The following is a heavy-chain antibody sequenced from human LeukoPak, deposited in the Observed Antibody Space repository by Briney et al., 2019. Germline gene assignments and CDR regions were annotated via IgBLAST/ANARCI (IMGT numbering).Heavy chain of an antibody. CDR1: GFTFSSYE. Sequence: PGGSLRLSCAASGFTFSSYEMNWVRQAPGKGLEWIGYIYYSGSTYYNPSLKSRVTISVDTSKNQFSLKLSSVTAADTAVYYCARRSGSYIDYWGQGTLVTVSS. CDR3: ARRSGSYIDY. CDR2: IYYSGST. D-gene: IGHD1-26*01. J-gene: IGHJ4*02. V-gene: IGHV4-59*04.